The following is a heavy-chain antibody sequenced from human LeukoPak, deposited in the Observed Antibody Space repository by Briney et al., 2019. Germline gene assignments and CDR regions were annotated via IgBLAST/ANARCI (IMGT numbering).Heavy chain of an antibody. D-gene: IGHD6-13*01. CDR1: GFTFSTFA. CDR2: IFPSGGEI. V-gene: IGHV3-23*01. CDR3: AKDRRPNSYSSSWLDY. J-gene: IGHJ4*02. Sequence: GGSLRLSCAASGFTFSTFAMIWVRQPPGKGLEWVSSIFPSGGEIHYADSVRGRFTISRDNSKNTLYLQMNSLRAEDTAVYYCAKDRRPNSYSSSWLDYWGQGTLITVSS.